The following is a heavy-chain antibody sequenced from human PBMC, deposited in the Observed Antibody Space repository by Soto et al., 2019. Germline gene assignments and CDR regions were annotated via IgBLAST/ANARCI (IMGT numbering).Heavy chain of an antibody. V-gene: IGHV1-46*01. J-gene: IGHJ4*02. CDR3: ARRKERSGPYYLDL. Sequence: ASVKVSCKASGYNFTSHYMHWVRQAPGQGLESMGIMYPSGGRTIYAQKFQGRVSMTRDTSTRTVYMELSSLRSDDSAVYFCARRKERSGPYYLDLWGQGTQVTVSS. CDR1: GYNFTSHY. D-gene: IGHD6-25*01. CDR2: MYPSGGRT.